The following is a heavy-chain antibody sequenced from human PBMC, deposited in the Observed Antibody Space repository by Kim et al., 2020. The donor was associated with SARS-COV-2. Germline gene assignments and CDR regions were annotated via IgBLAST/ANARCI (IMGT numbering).Heavy chain of an antibody. CDR2: ISGYNGNT. D-gene: IGHD6-13*01. J-gene: IGHJ4*02. Sequence: ASVKVSCKASGYTFTSYGISWVRQAPGQGLEWMGWISGYNGNTNYAQKFQGRVTMTTDTSTSTAYMELSSLRSEDTAVYYCAREGAHTTSWYPDYWGQGTLVTVSS. CDR3: AREGAHTTSWYPDY. V-gene: IGHV1-18*01. CDR1: GYTFTSYG.